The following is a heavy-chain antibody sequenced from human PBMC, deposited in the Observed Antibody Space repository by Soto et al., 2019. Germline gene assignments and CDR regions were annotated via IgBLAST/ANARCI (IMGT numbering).Heavy chain of an antibody. Sequence: SVKLSCKASGVTFSSYAISWVRQAPGQGLEWMGGIIPIFGTANYAQKFQGRVTITADKSTGTAYMELSSLRSEDTAVYYCARDRAQWHLVGPSYFECWGKSTMVSVSA. CDR3: ARDRAQWHLVGPSYFEC. J-gene: IGHJ4*02. CDR2: IIPIFGTA. V-gene: IGHV1-69*06. D-gene: IGHD6-6*01. CDR1: GVTFSSYA.